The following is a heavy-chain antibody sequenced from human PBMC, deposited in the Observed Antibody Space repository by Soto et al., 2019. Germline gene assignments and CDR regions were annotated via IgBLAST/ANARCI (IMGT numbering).Heavy chain of an antibody. J-gene: IGHJ4*02. V-gene: IGHV4-31*03. CDR1: GDSIGRGGYY. CDR2: IYTTGST. D-gene: IGHD3-16*01. Sequence: SETLSLTCTVSGDSIGRGGYYWTWIRQHPGKGLEWTAYIYTTGSTYYNPSLKSRVGISVDTSKNQFSLKLSSVTAEDTAVYYCAHFDRLRLGEPSDYWGQGTQVTVSS. CDR3: AHFDRLRLGEPSDY.